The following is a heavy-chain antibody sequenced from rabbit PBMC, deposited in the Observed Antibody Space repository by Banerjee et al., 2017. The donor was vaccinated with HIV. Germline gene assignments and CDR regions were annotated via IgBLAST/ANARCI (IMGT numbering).Heavy chain of an antibody. CDR2: IYTGSSGGP. CDR1: GFDLNSYYY. V-gene: IGHV1S45*01. J-gene: IGHJ4*01. Sequence: QEQLVESGGGLVQPEGSLTLTCTASGFDLNSYYYICWVRQAPGKGLEWVGCIYTGSSGGPYYASWAKGRCTISKTSATTVTRQVTSLTAADTATYFCVRDSEDDSPFNSRGQGTQVTVS. CDR3: VRDSEDDSPFNS. D-gene: IGHD2-1*01.